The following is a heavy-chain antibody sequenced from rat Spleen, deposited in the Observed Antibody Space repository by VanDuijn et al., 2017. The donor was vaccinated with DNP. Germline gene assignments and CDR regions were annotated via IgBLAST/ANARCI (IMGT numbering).Heavy chain of an antibody. V-gene: IGHV5-25*01. Sequence: EVQLVESGGDLVQPGRSLKLSCAASGFTFNNYNMAWVRQAPKKGLEWVATISPSGGITYYPDSVKGRFTISRDNAKSSLYLQMNSLKSEDTATYYCARRLYTTDYYYVGFDYWGQGVMVTVSS. CDR2: ISPSGGIT. D-gene: IGHD1-6*01. J-gene: IGHJ2*01. CDR3: ARRLYTTDYYYVGFDY. CDR1: GFTFNNYN.